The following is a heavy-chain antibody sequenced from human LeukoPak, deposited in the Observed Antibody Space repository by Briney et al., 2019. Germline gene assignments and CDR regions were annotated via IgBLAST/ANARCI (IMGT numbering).Heavy chain of an antibody. V-gene: IGHV3-9*03. D-gene: IGHD5-18*01. CDR2: ISWNSGSI. Sequence: GRSLRLSCAASGFTFDDYGMHWVRQAPGKGLEWVSGISWNSGSIGYADSVKGRFTISRDNAKSTLYLQTNSLRADDMALYYCTKASGYSSGAVDYWGQGTLVTVSS. J-gene: IGHJ4*02. CDR3: TKASGYSSGAVDY. CDR1: GFTFDDYG.